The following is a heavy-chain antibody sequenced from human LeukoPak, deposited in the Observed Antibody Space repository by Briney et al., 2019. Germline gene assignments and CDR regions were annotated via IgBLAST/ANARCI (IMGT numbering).Heavy chain of an antibody. Sequence: GGSLRLSCAASGFTFSSYGMHWVRQAPGKGLEWVAVISYDGSNKYYADSVKGRFTISRDNAKNSLYLQMNSLRAEDTAVYYCAREGAGEQLGYYYGMDVWGQGTTVTVSS. V-gene: IGHV3-30*03. CDR1: GFTFSSYG. J-gene: IGHJ6*02. D-gene: IGHD6-6*01. CDR3: AREGAGEQLGYYYGMDV. CDR2: ISYDGSNK.